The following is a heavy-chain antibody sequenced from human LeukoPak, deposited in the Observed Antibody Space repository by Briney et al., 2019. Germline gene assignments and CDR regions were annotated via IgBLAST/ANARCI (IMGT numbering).Heavy chain of an antibody. V-gene: IGHV4-39*01. J-gene: IGHJ4*02. Sequence: SETLSLTCTVSGGSVSSSSYYWGWIRQPPGKGLEWIGSIYYSGSTYYNPSLKSRVTISVDTSKNQFSLKLSSVTAADTAVYYCARYSYGSEGAHFDYWGQGTLVTVSS. CDR2: IYYSGST. D-gene: IGHD5-18*01. CDR3: ARYSYGSEGAHFDY. CDR1: GGSVSSSSYY.